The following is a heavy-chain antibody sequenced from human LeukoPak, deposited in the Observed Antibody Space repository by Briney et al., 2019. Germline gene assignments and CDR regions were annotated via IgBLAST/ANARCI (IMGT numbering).Heavy chain of an antibody. J-gene: IGHJ5*02. V-gene: IGHV3-49*04. D-gene: IGHD2-2*01. CDR1: GFTFGDYA. CDR2: IRSKAYGGTT. CDR3: TSRAERDIVVVPAA. Sequence: GGSLRLSCTASGFTFGDYAMSWVRQAPGKGLEWVGFIRSKAYGGTTEYAASVKGRFTISRDDSKSIAYLQMNSLKTEDTAVYYCTSRAERDIVVVPAAWGRGTLVTVSS.